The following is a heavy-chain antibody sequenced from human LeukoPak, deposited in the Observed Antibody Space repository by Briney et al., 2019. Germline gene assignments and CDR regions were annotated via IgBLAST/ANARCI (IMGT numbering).Heavy chain of an antibody. Sequence: ASVKVSCKASGYTFTAYLHWVRQAPGQGLEWMGRINPKSGDTNYAQKFQDRVTMTRDTSMSTAYMEISRLRYDDTAVYYCGRGIQSFDLWGQGTLVTVSS. CDR2: INPKSGDT. CDR3: GRGIQSFDL. J-gene: IGHJ5*02. CDR1: GYTFTAY. V-gene: IGHV1-2*06.